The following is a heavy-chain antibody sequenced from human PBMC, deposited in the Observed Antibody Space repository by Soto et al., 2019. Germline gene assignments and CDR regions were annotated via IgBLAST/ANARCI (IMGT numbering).Heavy chain of an antibody. J-gene: IGHJ3*02. CDR2: ISYDGSNK. V-gene: IGHV3-30-3*01. Sequence: GGSLRLSCAASGFTFSSYAMHWVRQAPGKGLEWVAVISYDGSNKYYADSVKGRFTISRDNSKNTLYLQMNSLRAEDTAVYYCARVVYYDSSGYRYEDAFDIWGQGTMVTVSS. CDR1: GFTFSSYA. D-gene: IGHD3-22*01. CDR3: ARVVYYDSSGYRYEDAFDI.